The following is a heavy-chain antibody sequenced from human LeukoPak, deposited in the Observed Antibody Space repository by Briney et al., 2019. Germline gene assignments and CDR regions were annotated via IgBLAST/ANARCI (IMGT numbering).Heavy chain of an antibody. CDR3: ARGRRYCSSTSCYNVYYYYGMDV. CDR1: GGSFSGYY. J-gene: IGHJ6*02. CDR2: INHSGST. D-gene: IGHD2-2*01. V-gene: IGHV4-34*01. Sequence: SETLSLTCAVYGGSFSGYYWSWIRQPPGKGLEWIGEINHSGSTNYNPSLKSRVTISVDTSKNQFSLKLSSVTAADTAVYYCARGRRYCSSTSCYNVYYYYGMDVWGQGTTVPSP.